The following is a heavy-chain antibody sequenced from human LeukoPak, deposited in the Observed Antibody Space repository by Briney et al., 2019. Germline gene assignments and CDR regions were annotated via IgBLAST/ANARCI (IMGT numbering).Heavy chain of an antibody. D-gene: IGHD1-26*01. Sequence: SETLSLTCTVSGGSISSGGYSWTWIRQPPGKGLEWIGYIYNSGSTYHNPSLKSRVTMSVDTSQNQFSLKLSSVTAADTAVYYCAREGGSYVRGNFDYWGQGTLVTVSS. CDR1: GGSISSGGYS. J-gene: IGHJ4*02. CDR2: IYNSGST. V-gene: IGHV4-30-4*07. CDR3: AREGGSYVRGNFDY.